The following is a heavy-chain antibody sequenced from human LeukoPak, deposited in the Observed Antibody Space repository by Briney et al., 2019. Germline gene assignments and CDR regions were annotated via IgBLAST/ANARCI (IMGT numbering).Heavy chain of an antibody. Sequence: GASVKVSCKVSGYTRTELAIHWVRQAPGKGLEWMGGFDPEAGEAIYAQKFQGRVTMTEAISTHTAYMELSSLRSGDTALYYCATDISHDDGEYARGWFDSWGQGALVTVSS. CDR3: ATDISHDDGEYARGWFDS. CDR2: FDPEAGEA. V-gene: IGHV1-24*01. J-gene: IGHJ5*01. CDR1: GYTRTELA. D-gene: IGHD4-17*01.